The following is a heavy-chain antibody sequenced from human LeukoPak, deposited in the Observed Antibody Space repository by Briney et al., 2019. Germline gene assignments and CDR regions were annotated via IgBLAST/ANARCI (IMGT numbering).Heavy chain of an antibody. CDR1: GFTFSSYG. Sequence: GGSLRLSCAASGFTFSSYGMHWVRQAPGKGLEWVAVISYDGSNKYYADSVKGRFTISRDNSKNTLYLQMNSLRAEDTAVYYCAKGEGYYYDSSGYSSWGQGTLVTVSS. J-gene: IGHJ4*02. V-gene: IGHV3-30*18. CDR2: ISYDGSNK. D-gene: IGHD3-22*01. CDR3: AKGEGYYYDSSGYSS.